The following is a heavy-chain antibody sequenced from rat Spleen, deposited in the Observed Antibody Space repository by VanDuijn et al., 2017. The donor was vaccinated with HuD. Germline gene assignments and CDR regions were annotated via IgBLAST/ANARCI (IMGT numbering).Heavy chain of an antibody. CDR3: ARSVFDY. CDR2: KRYDGSST. V-gene: IGHV5-29*01. Sequence: EVQLVESGGGLVQPGRSLKLSCAASGFTLSDYYMAWVRQTQTKGLECVATKRYDGSSTYYRDSVKDRFTISRDNAKSTLYLQMDSLRSEETATYYCARSVFDYWGQGVMVTVSS. J-gene: IGHJ2*01. CDR1: GFTLSDYY.